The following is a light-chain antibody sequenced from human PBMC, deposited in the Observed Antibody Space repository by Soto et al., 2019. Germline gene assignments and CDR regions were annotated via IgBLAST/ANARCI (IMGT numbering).Light chain of an antibody. J-gene: IGLJ1*01. CDR3: SSYAGSNIHYV. CDR1: SSDVGGYNY. CDR2: EVS. Sequence: QSVLTQPPSASGSPGQSVTISCTGTSSDVGGYNYVSWYQQRPGKVSKLMIYEVSKRPSGVPDRFSGSKSGNTASLTVSGLQAEDEADYYCSSYAGSNIHYVFGTGTKVTVL. V-gene: IGLV2-8*01.